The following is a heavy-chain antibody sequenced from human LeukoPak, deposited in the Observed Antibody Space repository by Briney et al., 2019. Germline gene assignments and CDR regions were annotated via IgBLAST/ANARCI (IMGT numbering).Heavy chain of an antibody. J-gene: IGHJ5*02. CDR1: GASFTGYS. CDR2: VNRVGYT. Sequence: SETLSLTCAVHGASFTGYSWSWIRQTPGKGLEWIGEVNRVGYTIYNPSLKSRVTISIDTSTTQFSLRLTSVTVADTAVYFCARERVVSDYNWFDPWGQGTLVTVSS. D-gene: IGHD6-25*01. V-gene: IGHV4-34*01. CDR3: ARERVVSDYNWFDP.